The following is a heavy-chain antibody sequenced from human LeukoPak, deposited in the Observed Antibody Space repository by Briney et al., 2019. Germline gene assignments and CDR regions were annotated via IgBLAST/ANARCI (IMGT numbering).Heavy chain of an antibody. J-gene: IGHJ4*02. CDR2: ICAGGNST. CDR1: GFAFSNYA. CDR3: AKGNSTSCYSTLAY. D-gene: IGHD2-2*01. Sequence: GSPRLSCAASGFAFSNYALTWVRQAPGKGLEWVSVICAGGNSTYYAGSVKGRFTISRDNSKNTVFLQMNSLRAEDTAVYFCAKGNSTSCYSTLAYWGQGTLVSVSS. V-gene: IGHV3-23*01.